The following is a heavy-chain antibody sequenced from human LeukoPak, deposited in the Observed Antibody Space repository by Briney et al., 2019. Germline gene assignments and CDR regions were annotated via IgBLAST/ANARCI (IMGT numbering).Heavy chain of an antibody. CDR2: FDPEDGET. D-gene: IGHD6-13*01. V-gene: IGHV1-24*01. Sequence: ASVKVSCKASGGTFSSYAISWVRQAPGKGLEWMGGFDPEDGETIYAQKFQGRVTMTEDTSTDTAYMELSSLRSEDTAVYYCATGQQQLVPHGEGKTYNWFDPWGQGTLVTVSS. J-gene: IGHJ5*02. CDR3: ATGQQQLVPHGEGKTYNWFDP. CDR1: GGTFSSYA.